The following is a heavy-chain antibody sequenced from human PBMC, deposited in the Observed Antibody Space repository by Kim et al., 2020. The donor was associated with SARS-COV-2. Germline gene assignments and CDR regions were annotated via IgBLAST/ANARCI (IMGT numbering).Heavy chain of an antibody. V-gene: IGHV1-3*01. CDR2: IHARNGNT. CDR1: GYTFTSYA. CDR3: ARDRWELLPNFDY. Sequence: ASVKVSCKASGYTFTSYAMHWVRQAPGQRLEWMGWIHARNGNTKYSQKFQGRVTITRDTSASTAYMELSSLRSEDTAVYYCARDRWELLPNFDYWGQGTLVTVSS. J-gene: IGHJ4*02. D-gene: IGHD1-26*01.